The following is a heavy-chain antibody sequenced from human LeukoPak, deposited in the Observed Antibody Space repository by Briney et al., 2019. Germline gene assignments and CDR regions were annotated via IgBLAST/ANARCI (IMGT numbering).Heavy chain of an antibody. CDR3: AHRRGTAAAGYPGNWFDP. Sequence: ESGPTLVNPTQTLTLTCTFSGFSLSTSGVGVGWIRQPPGKALEWLALIYWDDDKRYSPSLKSRLTITKDTSKNQVVLTMTNMDPVDTATYYCAHRRGTAAAGYPGNWFDPWGQGTLVTVSS. J-gene: IGHJ5*02. CDR1: GFSLSTSGVG. D-gene: IGHD6-13*01. V-gene: IGHV2-5*02. CDR2: IYWDDDK.